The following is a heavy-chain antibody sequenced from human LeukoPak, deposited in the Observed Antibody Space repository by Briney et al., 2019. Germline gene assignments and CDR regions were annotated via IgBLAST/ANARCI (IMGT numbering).Heavy chain of an antibody. CDR3: ARGYTCGY. V-gene: IGHV3-7*04. Sequence: PGGSLRLSCSASGFTFSTYWMSWVRQAPGKGLEWVANIKEDGSEKNCADSVKGRFTISRDNAKNSLYLQMNSLRAEDTAVYYCARGYTCGYWGQGTLVIVSS. CDR2: IKEDGSEK. J-gene: IGHJ4*02. D-gene: IGHD5-18*01. CDR1: GFTFSTYW.